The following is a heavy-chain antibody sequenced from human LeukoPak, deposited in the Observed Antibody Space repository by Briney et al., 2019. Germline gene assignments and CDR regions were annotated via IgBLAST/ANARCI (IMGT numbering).Heavy chain of an antibody. Sequence: SETLSLTCAVYGGSFSGYYWSWIRQPPGKGLEWIGEINHSGSTNYNTSLKSRVTISVDTSKNQFSLKLSSVTAADTAVYYCARGHLRCSSTSCSGGWFDPWGQGTLVTVSS. V-gene: IGHV4-34*01. D-gene: IGHD2-2*01. CDR1: GGSFSGYY. J-gene: IGHJ5*02. CDR3: ARGHLRCSSTSCSGGWFDP. CDR2: INHSGST.